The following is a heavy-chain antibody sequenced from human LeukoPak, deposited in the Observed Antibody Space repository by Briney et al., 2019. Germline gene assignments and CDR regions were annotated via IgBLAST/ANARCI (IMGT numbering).Heavy chain of an antibody. J-gene: IGHJ4*02. V-gene: IGHV4-4*07. D-gene: IGHD3-3*01. CDR3: ARVGGVVSDY. CDR1: SGSIRSYY. CDR2: IYTTGTT. Sequence: PSETLSLTCTVSSGSIRSYYWGWVRQPPGKGLEWIGRIYTTGTTQYNPSLKSRVTISVDTSKNQFSLKLSSVTAADTAVYYCARVGGVVSDYWGQGTLVTVFS.